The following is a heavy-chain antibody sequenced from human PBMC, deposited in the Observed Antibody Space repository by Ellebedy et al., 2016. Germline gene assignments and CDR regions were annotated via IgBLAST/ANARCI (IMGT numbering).Heavy chain of an antibody. CDR1: GGSISSYY. Sequence: SETLSLXXTVSGGSISSYYWSWIRQPAGKGLEWLGRIYTSGSTNYNPSLKSRVTMSVDTSKNQFSLKLSSVTAADTAVYYCARDGEIACSGGSCYLWTRLLLVWGQGTLVTVSS. J-gene: IGHJ4*02. D-gene: IGHD2-15*01. CDR3: ARDGEIACSGGSCYLWTRLLLV. V-gene: IGHV4-4*07. CDR2: IYTSGST.